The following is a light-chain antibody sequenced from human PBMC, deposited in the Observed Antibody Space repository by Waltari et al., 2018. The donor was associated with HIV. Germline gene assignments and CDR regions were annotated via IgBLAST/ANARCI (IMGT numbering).Light chain of an antibody. CDR3: TSYTTSSTRV. J-gene: IGLJ3*02. CDR2: EVT. CDR1: SPDLGAYNS. Sequence: QSALTQPASVSGSPGQSITISCSGTSPDLGAYNSVSWYQHHPGKAPKLIIYEVTNRPSGVSNRFSASKSGNTASLTISGLQAEDEADYYCTSYTTSSTRVFGGGTKLTVL. V-gene: IGLV2-14*01.